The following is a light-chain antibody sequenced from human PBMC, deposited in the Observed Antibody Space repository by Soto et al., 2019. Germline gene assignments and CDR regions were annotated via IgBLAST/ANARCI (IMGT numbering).Light chain of an antibody. CDR2: GAS. Sequence: AIQMTQSPSSLSASAGDRVPTSCRGSQGIGNALGWYQQKPGKAPKVLIYGASNLQSGVPPRFSGSGSGTDFTLAISSLQPEDFATYYCLQDINYPWTFGQGTKVDIK. V-gene: IGKV1-6*01. CDR1: QGIGNA. CDR3: LQDINYPWT. J-gene: IGKJ1*01.